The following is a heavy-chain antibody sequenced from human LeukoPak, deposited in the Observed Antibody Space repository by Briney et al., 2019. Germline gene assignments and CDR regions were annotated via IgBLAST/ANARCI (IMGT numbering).Heavy chain of an antibody. D-gene: IGHD6-19*01. J-gene: IGHJ6*03. V-gene: IGHV4-34*01. CDR1: GFTFSSYW. CDR2: INHSGST. CDR3: ARGRAVAGTYYYYYMDV. Sequence: LSCAASGFTFSSYWMSWVRQAPGKGLEWIGEINHSGSTNYNPSLKSRVTISVDTSKNQFSLKLSSVTAADTAVYYCARGRAVAGTYYYYYMDVWGKGTTVTVSS.